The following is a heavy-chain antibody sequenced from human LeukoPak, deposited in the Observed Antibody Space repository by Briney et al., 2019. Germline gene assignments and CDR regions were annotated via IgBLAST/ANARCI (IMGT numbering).Heavy chain of an antibody. V-gene: IGHV3-30-3*01. D-gene: IGHD6-19*01. J-gene: IGHJ4*02. CDR2: ISYDGSNK. CDR1: GFTFSSYA. Sequence: PGGSLRLSCAASGFTFSSYAMHWVRQAPGKGLEWVAVISYDGSNKYYADSVKGRFTISRDNSKNTLYLQMNSLRAEGTAVYYCARAVFRAVAGTADYWGQGTLVTVSS. CDR3: ARAVFRAVAGTADY.